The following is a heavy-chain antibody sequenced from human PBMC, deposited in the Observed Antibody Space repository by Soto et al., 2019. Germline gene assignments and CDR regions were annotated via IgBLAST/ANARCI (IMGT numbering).Heavy chain of an antibody. CDR3: ARAGIGYCSGGSCPNWFDP. CDR1: GGSISSYY. J-gene: IGHJ5*02. Sequence: KPSETLSLTCTVSGGSISSYYWSWIRQPAGKGLEWIGRIYTSGSTNYNPSLKSRVTMSVDTSKNQFSLKLSSVTAADTAVYYCARAGIGYCSGGSCPNWFDPWGQGTLVNVS. CDR2: IYTSGST. V-gene: IGHV4-4*07. D-gene: IGHD2-15*01.